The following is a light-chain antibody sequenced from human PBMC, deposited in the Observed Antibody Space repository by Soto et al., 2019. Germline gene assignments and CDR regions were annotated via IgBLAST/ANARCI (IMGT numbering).Light chain of an antibody. J-gene: IGKJ1*01. V-gene: IGKV3-15*01. CDR3: QQRSNWPPWT. CDR2: HSS. CDR1: QSISSN. Sequence: DIVMTQSPATLSVSPGERASLSCRASQSISSNLAWYQQKPGQAPRLLIYHSSTRATGIPARFSGSGSGTEFTLTISSLQSEDFAVYYCQQRSNWPPWTFGQGTKVDIK.